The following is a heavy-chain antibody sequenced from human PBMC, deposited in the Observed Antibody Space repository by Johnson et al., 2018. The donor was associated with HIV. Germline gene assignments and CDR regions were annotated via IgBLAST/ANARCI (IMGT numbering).Heavy chain of an antibody. CDR2: ISYDGSDK. D-gene: IGHD3-16*01. V-gene: IGHV3-30*19. CDR1: GFTFSSYR. J-gene: IGHJ3*02. Sequence: QVQLVESGGGVVQPGGSLRLSCPASGFTFSSYRMHWVRQAPGKGLEWVAVISYDGSDKYYAASVTVRFTISTDSSKNTLYLQMNTLRAADTAVYYCARGSRYTHDNDDVYLLQAFDIWGQGTMVTVSS. CDR3: ARGSRYTHDNDDVYLLQAFDI.